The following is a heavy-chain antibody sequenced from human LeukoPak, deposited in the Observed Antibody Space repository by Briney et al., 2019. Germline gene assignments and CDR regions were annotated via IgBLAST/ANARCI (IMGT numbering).Heavy chain of an antibody. CDR1: GFTFSSYG. CDR3: ARDQSAWVRGVITYYFDY. CDR2: IWYDGSNK. Sequence: GRSLRLSCAASGFTFSSYGMHWVRQAPGKGLEWVAVIWYDGSNKYYADSVKGRFTISRDNSKNTLYLQMNSLGAEDTAVYYCARDQSAWVRGVITYYFDYWGQGTLVTVSS. J-gene: IGHJ4*02. D-gene: IGHD3-10*01. V-gene: IGHV3-33*01.